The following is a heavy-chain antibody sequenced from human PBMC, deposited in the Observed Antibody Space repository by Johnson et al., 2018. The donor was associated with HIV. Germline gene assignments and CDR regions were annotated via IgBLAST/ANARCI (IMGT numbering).Heavy chain of an antibody. J-gene: IGHJ3*02. CDR3: ATDILLGTTRCDHDAIDT. Sequence: VQLVESGGGLVQPGGSLRLSCAASGFTFSSYAMHWVRQATGKGLEWVSAIGTAGDTYYPASVQDRFTISRENATHSLDLQMNSRRAEDTGVYYCATDILLGTTRCDHDAIDTWGQGTMVTVSS. D-gene: IGHD1-1*01. CDR2: IGTAGDT. V-gene: IGHV3-13*01. CDR1: GFTFSSYA.